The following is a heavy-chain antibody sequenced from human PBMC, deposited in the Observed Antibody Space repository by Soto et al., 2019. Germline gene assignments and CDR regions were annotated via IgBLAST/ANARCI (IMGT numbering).Heavy chain of an antibody. CDR1: GFSLSTSGVG. Sequence: QITLKESGPTLVKPTQTLTLTCTFSGFSLSTSGVGVGWIRQPPGKALEWLALTYWDDDKRYSPSLKSRLTITKDTSKNHVVLTMTNMDPVDTATYYCAHRQRTVYFDYWGQGPLVTVSS. CDR2: TYWDDDK. CDR3: AHRQRTVYFDY. D-gene: IGHD4-17*01. J-gene: IGHJ4*02. V-gene: IGHV2-5*02.